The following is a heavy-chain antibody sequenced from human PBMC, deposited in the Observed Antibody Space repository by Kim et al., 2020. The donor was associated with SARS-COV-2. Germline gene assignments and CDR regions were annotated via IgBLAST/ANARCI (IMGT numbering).Heavy chain of an antibody. CDR1: GGSFSGYY. J-gene: IGHJ3*02. D-gene: IGHD3-16*01. Sequence: SETLSLPCAVYGGSFSGYYWSWIRQPPGKGLEWIGEINHSGSTNYNPSLKSRVTISVDTSKNQFSLKLSSVTAADTAVYYCARGGGAPRAFDIWGQGTMVTVSS. CDR3: ARGGGAPRAFDI. V-gene: IGHV4-34*01. CDR2: INHSGST.